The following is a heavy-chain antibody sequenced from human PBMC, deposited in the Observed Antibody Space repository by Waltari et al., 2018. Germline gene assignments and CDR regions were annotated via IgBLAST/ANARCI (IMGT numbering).Heavy chain of an antibody. CDR3: ARYPAVVYAKVDP. J-gene: IGHJ5*02. V-gene: IGHV4-39*01. Sequence: QLQLQESGPGLVKSSETLSLTCTVSGAHISSSSYYWGWIRQSPGKGLEWIGSWYYNGTNYYHQSRKGRVTRSVDTSKKQFFLKLSSVTASDTAMYYGARYPAVVYAKVDPWGQGTLVIVSS. CDR2: WYYNGTN. D-gene: IGHD2-8*02. CDR1: GAHISSSSYY.